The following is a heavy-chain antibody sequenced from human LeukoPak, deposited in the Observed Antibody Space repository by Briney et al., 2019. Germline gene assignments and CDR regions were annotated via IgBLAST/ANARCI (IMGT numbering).Heavy chain of an antibody. Sequence: GRSLRLSCAASGFTFSSYAMHWVRQAPGKGLEWVAVISYDGSNKYYADSVKGRFTISRDNSKNTLYLQMNSLRAEDTAVYYCASHYCSSTSCYSMEVGYWGQGTLVTVSS. CDR1: GFTFSSYA. CDR2: ISYDGSNK. CDR3: ASHYCSSTSCYSMEVGY. D-gene: IGHD2-2*01. J-gene: IGHJ4*02. V-gene: IGHV3-30-3*01.